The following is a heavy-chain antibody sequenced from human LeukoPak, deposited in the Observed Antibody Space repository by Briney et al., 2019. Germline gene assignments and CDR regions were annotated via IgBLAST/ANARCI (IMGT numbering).Heavy chain of an antibody. CDR2: ISGSGGST. Sequence: GGSLRLSCAASGFTFSSYAMSWVRQAPGKGLEWVSAISGSGGSTYYADSVKGRFTISRDNSKNTLYLQMNSLRAEDTAVYYCAKGHSVYSYRPGDFDYWGQGTLVTVSS. J-gene: IGHJ4*02. D-gene: IGHD5-18*01. CDR1: GFTFSSYA. CDR3: AKGHSVYSYRPGDFDY. V-gene: IGHV3-23*01.